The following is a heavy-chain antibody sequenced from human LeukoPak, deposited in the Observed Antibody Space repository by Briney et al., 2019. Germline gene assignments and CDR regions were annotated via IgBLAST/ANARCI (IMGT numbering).Heavy chain of an antibody. V-gene: IGHV3-11*01. CDR2: ISNSGSTI. CDR3: AREHTSGTYYIDY. J-gene: IGHJ4*02. Sequence: GGSLRLSCAASGFTFSDYYMTWIRQAPGKGLEWVSYISNSGSTISYADSVKGRFTISRDNGKNSLYLQMNSLRAEDTAVYYCAREHTSGTYYIDYWGQGTLVTVS. D-gene: IGHD1-26*01. CDR1: GFTFSDYY.